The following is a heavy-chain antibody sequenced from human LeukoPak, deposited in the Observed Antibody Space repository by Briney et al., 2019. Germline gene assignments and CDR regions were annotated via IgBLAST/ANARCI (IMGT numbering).Heavy chain of an antibody. V-gene: IGHV3-23*01. CDR3: ARERDASDI. CDR2: ISGRAGTT. Sequence: GGSLRLSCAASGFTFSNYAMSWVRQAPGKGLEWVSAISGRAGTTYYADSVKGRFTISRDNSKNTLYLQMNSLRAEDTAVYYCARERDASDIWGQGTMVTVSS. CDR1: GFTFSNYA. J-gene: IGHJ3*02.